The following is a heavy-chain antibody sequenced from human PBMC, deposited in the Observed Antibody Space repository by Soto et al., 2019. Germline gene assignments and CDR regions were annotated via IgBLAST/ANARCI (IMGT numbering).Heavy chain of an antibody. V-gene: IGHV3-21*01. CDR2: ISTTSTYI. Sequence: GGSLRLSCAASGFNFIGDAMNWVRQAPGKGLEWVSSISTTSTYIYYAESVKGRFTISRDNANNSLHLQMNSLRAEDTAVYYCVRDYVMDVWGQGTTVTVSS. D-gene: IGHD3-10*02. CDR1: GFNFIGDA. J-gene: IGHJ6*02. CDR3: VRDYVMDV.